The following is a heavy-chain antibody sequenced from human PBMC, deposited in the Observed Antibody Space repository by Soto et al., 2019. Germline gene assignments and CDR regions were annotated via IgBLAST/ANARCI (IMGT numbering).Heavy chain of an antibody. CDR2: ISDRPTGHT. V-gene: IGHV3-23*01. CDR3: TTRMTAHFDY. CDR1: GFTFSHYT. D-gene: IGHD2-21*02. Sequence: PGGSLRLSCVASGFTFSHYTLNWVRRAPGKGLEWVSTISDRPTGHTHYAESVRGRFTISRDDSRDTVFLQMDSLRAEDTAVYYCTTRMTAHFDYWGQGVLVTVLL. J-gene: IGHJ4*02.